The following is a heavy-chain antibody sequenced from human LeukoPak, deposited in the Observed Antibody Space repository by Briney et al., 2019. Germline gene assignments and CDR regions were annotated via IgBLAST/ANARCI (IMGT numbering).Heavy chain of an antibody. V-gene: IGHV3-30*02. D-gene: IGHD3-10*01. Sequence: GGSLRLSCAASGFTFSSYGMHWVRQAPGKGLEWVAFIRYDGSNKYYADSVNGRFTISRDNSKNTLYLQMNSLRCEDTAVYYCAKSPKSPAISMVRGVSSYNYYMDVWGTGTTVTISS. J-gene: IGHJ6*03. CDR1: GFTFSSYG. CDR2: IRYDGSNK. CDR3: AKSPKSPAISMVRGVSSYNYYMDV.